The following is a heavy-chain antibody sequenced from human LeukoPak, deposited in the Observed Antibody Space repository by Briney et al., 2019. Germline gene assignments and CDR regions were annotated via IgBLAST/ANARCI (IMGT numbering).Heavy chain of an antibody. CDR2: IYNSRST. J-gene: IGHJ6*02. CDR3: ASASSGAIYYYGVDV. CDR1: GGPMRNLY. D-gene: IGHD3-10*01. V-gene: IGHV4-59*01. Sequence: SETLSLTCTVSGGPMRNLYWTWIRQSPGKGLEWIGCIYNSRSTRYNPSLKSRVTISEDTSKNQFSLKLTSVTAADTAVYYCASASSGAIYYYGVDVWGPGTTVTVSS.